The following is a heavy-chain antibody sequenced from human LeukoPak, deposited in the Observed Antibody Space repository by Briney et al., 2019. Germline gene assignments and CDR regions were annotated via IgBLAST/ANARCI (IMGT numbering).Heavy chain of an antibody. Sequence: PGGSLRLSCAASGFTFSSYAMSWVRQAPGRGLEWVCAISGSGGTTDYADSVKGRFSISRDNSKNTLFLQMNSLRAEDTAVYYCAKGLYNWNPHGMDVWGQGTTVTVSS. CDR1: GFTFSSYA. CDR2: ISGSGGTT. V-gene: IGHV3-23*01. J-gene: IGHJ6*02. D-gene: IGHD1-1*01. CDR3: AKGLYNWNPHGMDV.